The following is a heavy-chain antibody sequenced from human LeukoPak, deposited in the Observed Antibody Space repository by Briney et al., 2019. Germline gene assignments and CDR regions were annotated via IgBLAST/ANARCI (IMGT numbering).Heavy chain of an antibody. V-gene: IGHV3-7*01. CDR3: ARDRLGRIMSFGVVIKGRDYYYYTAV. CDR1: GFTFSSYW. J-gene: IGHJ6*03. CDR2: IQQDGSEK. Sequence: GGSLRLSCAASGFTFSSYWMSWVRHAPGKGLEWVANIQQDGSEKYYVDSVKGRFTISRDNAKNSLYLQMNSLRAEDTAVYYCARDRLGRIMSFGVVIKGRDYYYYTAVWGKGTTVTVSS. D-gene: IGHD3-3*01.